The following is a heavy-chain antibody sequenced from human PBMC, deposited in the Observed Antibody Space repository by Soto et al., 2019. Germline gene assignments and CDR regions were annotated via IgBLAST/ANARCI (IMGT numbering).Heavy chain of an antibody. V-gene: IGHV1-18*01. CDR1: EYTFTTYG. J-gene: IGHJ6*02. D-gene: IGHD3-16*01. CDR3: AREGEMPYYYYGLDV. Sequence: QVQLVQSGAEVRKPGASVKVSCKASEYTFTTYGISWVRLAPGQGLEWMGWISGYNGHTKYAQKFQGRVTMTTDTSTSTVYMDLRSLRSDDTAVYYCAREGEMPYYYYGLDVWGQGTTATVSS. CDR2: ISGYNGHT.